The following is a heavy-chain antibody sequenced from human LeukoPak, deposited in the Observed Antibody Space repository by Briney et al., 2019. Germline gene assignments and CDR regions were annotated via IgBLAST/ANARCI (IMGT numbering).Heavy chain of an antibody. D-gene: IGHD6-19*01. CDR1: GASISSYY. V-gene: IGHV4-59*12. Sequence: PSETLSLTCTVSGASISSYYWSWIRQPPGKGLEWIGYIYYSGSTNCNPSLKSRVTMSIDTSKNQFSLKLSSVTAADTAVYYCARETRAVADPRFDYWGQGILVTVSS. CDR3: ARETRAVADPRFDY. CDR2: IYYSGST. J-gene: IGHJ4*02.